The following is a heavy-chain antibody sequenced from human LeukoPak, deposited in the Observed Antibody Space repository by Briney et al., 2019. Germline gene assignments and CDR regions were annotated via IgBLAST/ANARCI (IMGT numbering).Heavy chain of an antibody. V-gene: IGHV3-48*04. CDR3: ARDVSRISDY. J-gene: IGHJ4*02. D-gene: IGHD2-15*01. Sequence: GGSLRLSCAASGFTFSSYNMNWVRQAPGKGLEWVSYISNNSSAIYYADSVKGRFTISRDNAKNSLFLQMNSLRAEDTAIYYCARDVSRISDYWGQGTLVTVSS. CDR2: ISNNSSAI. CDR1: GFTFSSYN.